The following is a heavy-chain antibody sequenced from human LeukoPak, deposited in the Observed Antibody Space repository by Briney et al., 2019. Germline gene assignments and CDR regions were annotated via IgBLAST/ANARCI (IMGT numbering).Heavy chain of an antibody. J-gene: IGHJ4*02. CDR3: AKAVGGTFDY. Sequence: QPGASLTLSCAASGFTFSSNGMSWARHAPGEGLEWVSVSSGSGDSTYYTDSVKGRFTISRDNSKNTLFLQMNRLRPEDTALYYCAKAVGGTFDYWGQGTLVTVSS. CDR2: SSGSGDST. V-gene: IGHV3-23*01. D-gene: IGHD1-26*01. CDR1: GFTFSSNG.